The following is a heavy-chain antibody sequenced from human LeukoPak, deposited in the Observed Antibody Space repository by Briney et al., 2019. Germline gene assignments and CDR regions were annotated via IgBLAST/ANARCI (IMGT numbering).Heavy chain of an antibody. CDR1: GGTFSSYA. D-gene: IGHD5-18*01. V-gene: IGHV1-69*13. CDR3: ASATAIDTHFDY. J-gene: IGHJ4*02. Sequence: GASVKVSCKASGGTFSSYAINWVRQAHGQGLEWLGGIIPIFGTANYAQKFQGRVTITADESTSTAYMELRSLRSEDTAVYYCASATAIDTHFDYWGQGTLVTVSS. CDR2: IIPIFGTA.